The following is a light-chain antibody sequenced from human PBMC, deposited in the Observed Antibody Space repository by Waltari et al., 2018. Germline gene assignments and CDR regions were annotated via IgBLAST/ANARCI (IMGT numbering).Light chain of an antibody. J-gene: IGLJ1*01. CDR2: DVT. Sequence: QSALTQPASVSGTSGQSITISCTGTSRDVGRYDYVSWYQQHPGRAPKLLIHDVTDRASGVADRFSGSKSGNTASLTISGLQTEDEADYYCTSYTSSTTTPYVFGTGTQVTV. CDR1: SRDVGRYDY. CDR3: TSYTSSTTTPYV. V-gene: IGLV2-14*03.